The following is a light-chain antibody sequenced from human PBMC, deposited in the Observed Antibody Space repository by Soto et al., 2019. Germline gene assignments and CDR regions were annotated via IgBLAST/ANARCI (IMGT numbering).Light chain of an antibody. CDR2: AAS. CDR1: HSISSY. CDR3: QQSYSTRRRT. V-gene: IGKV1-39*01. Sequence: DIQMTQSPSSLSASVGDRVTITCRASHSISSYLNWYQQKPGKAPKLLIYAASSLQSGVPSRFSGSGSGTDFTLTISSLQPEDFATYYCQQSYSTRRRTFGHGTKVEIK. J-gene: IGKJ1*01.